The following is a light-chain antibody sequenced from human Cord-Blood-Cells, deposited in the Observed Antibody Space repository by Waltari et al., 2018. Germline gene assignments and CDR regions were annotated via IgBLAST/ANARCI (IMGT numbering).Light chain of an antibody. J-gene: IGLJ3*02. CDR3: CSYAGSSTWV. V-gene: IGLV2-23*01. Sequence: QSALTQPASVSGSPGQSITISCTGTSSDVGSYNLVSWYQQHPGKAPKLMIYEGSKRSSGVSNRFSGSKAGNSASLTISGLQAEDEADYYCCSYAGSSTWVFGGGTNLTVL. CDR2: EGS. CDR1: SSDVGSYNL.